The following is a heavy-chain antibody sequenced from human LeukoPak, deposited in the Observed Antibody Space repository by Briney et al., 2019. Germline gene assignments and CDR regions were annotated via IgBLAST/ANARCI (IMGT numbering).Heavy chain of an antibody. Sequence: GGSLRLSCAASGFTFSSYAMHWVRQAPGKGLEWVAVISYDGSKKYYADSVKGRFTISRDNSKSTLNLQMNSQVAEDTAVYYCAREGYCSGDCYFYSKYWGQGTLVSVSS. D-gene: IGHD2-21*02. CDR3: AREGYCSGDCYFYSKY. V-gene: IGHV3-30-3*01. J-gene: IGHJ4*02. CDR1: GFTFSSYA. CDR2: ISYDGSKK.